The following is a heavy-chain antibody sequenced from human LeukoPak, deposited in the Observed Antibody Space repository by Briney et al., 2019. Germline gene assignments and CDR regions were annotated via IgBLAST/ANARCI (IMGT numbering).Heavy chain of an antibody. Sequence: GASVKVSCKTSGFTYTGYYVQWVRQAPGQGPEWVGWMYFNSGDTRFAPKFQGRVTMTRDTSISTAYMEFSSLRSDGTAMYYCAREGSSGQDWYAFDIWGQGTMLTVSS. CDR1: GFTYTGYY. CDR3: AREGSSGQDWYAFDI. V-gene: IGHV1-2*02. D-gene: IGHD5-12*01. J-gene: IGHJ3*02. CDR2: MYFNSGDT.